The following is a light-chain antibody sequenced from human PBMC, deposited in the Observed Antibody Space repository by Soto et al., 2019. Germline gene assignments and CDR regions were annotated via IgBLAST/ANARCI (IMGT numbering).Light chain of an antibody. V-gene: IGLV2-14*01. CDR1: SSDVGGYNY. CDR3: SSFTRSNTVV. J-gene: IGLJ2*01. CDR2: EVT. Sequence: QSALAQPASVSGSPGQSITISCTGTSSDVGGYNYVSWYQQHPGKAPKLVIYEVTNRPSGVSHRFSGSRSGNTASLTISGLQSEDEADYYCSSFTRSNTVVFGGGTQLSVL.